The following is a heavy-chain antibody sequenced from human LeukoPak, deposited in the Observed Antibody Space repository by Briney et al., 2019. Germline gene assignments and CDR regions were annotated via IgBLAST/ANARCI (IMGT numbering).Heavy chain of an antibody. CDR3: ARDLVVLGGDI. V-gene: IGHV1-69*04. J-gene: IGHJ3*02. CDR1: GGTFSSYA. D-gene: IGHD2-2*01. Sequence: SVKVSCKASGGTFSSYAISWVRQAPGQGLEWMGRIIPILGIANYAQKFQGRVTITADKSTSTAYMELSSLRSEDTAVYYCARDLVVLGGDIWAKGQWSPSLQ. CDR2: IIPILGIA.